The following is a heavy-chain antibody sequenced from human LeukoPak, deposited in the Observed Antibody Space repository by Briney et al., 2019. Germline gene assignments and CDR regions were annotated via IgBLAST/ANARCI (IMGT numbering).Heavy chain of an antibody. CDR3: AKEGDILTGYAGFDY. CDR1: GFTFSSYA. V-gene: IGHV3-23*01. D-gene: IGHD3-9*01. CDR2: IRGSGGST. Sequence: GGSLRLSCAASGFTFSSYAMSWVRQAPGRGLEWVSAIRGSGGSTYYADSVKGRFTISRDNSKNTLYLQMNSLRAEDTAVYYCAKEGDILTGYAGFDYWGQGTLVTVSS. J-gene: IGHJ4*02.